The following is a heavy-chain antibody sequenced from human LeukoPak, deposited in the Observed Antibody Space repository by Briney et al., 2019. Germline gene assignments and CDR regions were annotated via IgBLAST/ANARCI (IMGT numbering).Heavy chain of an antibody. CDR1: GGSISTNNW. D-gene: IGHD1-26*01. Sequence: SETLSLTCAVSGGSISTNNWWSWVRQPPGKGLEWIGEIFHSGSTNYNPSLKSRVTISVDTSKNQFSLKLSSVTAADTAVYYCARDRASSGSCFRGLDYWGQGTLVTVSS. J-gene: IGHJ4*02. CDR2: IFHSGST. V-gene: IGHV4-4*02. CDR3: ARDRASSGSCFRGLDY.